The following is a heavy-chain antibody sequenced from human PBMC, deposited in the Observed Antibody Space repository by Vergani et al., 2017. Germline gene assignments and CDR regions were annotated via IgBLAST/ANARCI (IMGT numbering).Heavy chain of an antibody. Sequence: QVQLVQSGAEVKKPGSSVKVSCKASGGTFSSYTISWVRQAPGQGLEWMGRIIPILGIANYAQKLQGRVTMTTDTSTSTAYMELRSLRSDDTAVYYCARAPSNYFDYWGQGTLVTVSS. CDR3: ARAPSNYFDY. CDR2: IIPILGIA. CDR1: GGTFSSYT. V-gene: IGHV1-69*02. J-gene: IGHJ4*02.